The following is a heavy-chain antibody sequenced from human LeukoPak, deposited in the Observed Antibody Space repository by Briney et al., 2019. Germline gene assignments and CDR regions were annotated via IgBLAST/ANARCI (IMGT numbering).Heavy chain of an antibody. D-gene: IGHD1-26*01. CDR2: ISYDGSNK. V-gene: IGHV3-30*18. J-gene: IGHJ4*02. Sequence: GGSLRLSCAASGFTFSSYGMHWVRQAPGKGLEWVAVISYDGSNKYYADSVKGRFTISRDNSKNTLYLQMNSLRAEDTAVYYCAKVQSGSYSGFDYWGQGTLVTVSS. CDR3: AKVQSGSYSGFDY. CDR1: GFTFSSYG.